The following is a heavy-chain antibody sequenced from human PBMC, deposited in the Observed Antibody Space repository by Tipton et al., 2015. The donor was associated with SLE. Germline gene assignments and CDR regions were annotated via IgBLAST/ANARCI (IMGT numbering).Heavy chain of an antibody. V-gene: IGHV3-30*04. CDR3: ARDHFWEVGYMDV. CDR2: ISYDGSNK. D-gene: IGHD3-3*02. Sequence: RSLRLSCAASGFTFSSYAMHWVRQAPGKGLEWVAVISYDGSNKYYADSVKGRFTISRDNSKNTLYLQMNSLRAEDTAVYYCARDHFWEVGYMDVWGKGTTVTVSS. CDR1: GFTFSSYA. J-gene: IGHJ6*03.